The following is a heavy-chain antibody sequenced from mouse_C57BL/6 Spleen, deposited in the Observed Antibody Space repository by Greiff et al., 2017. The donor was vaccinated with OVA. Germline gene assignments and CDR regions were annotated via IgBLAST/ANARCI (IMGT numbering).Heavy chain of an antibody. Sequence: VKVVESGPGLVQPSQSLSITCTVSGFSLTSYGVHWVRQSPGKGLEWLGVIWSGGSTDYNAAFISRLSISKDNSKSQVFFKMNSLQADDTAIYYCARIKGEGAWFAYWGQGTLVTVSA. V-gene: IGHV2-2*01. CDR3: ARIKGEGAWFAY. J-gene: IGHJ3*01. CDR1: GFSLTSYG. CDR2: IWSGGST.